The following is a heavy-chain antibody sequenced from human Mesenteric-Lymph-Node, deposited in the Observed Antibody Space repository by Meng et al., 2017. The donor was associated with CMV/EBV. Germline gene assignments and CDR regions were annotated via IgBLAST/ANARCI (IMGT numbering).Heavy chain of an antibody. J-gene: IGHJ5*02. CDR3: ARVSGNNAAYNWFDP. Sequence: GESLRLSCAACGFTFSSYDMHWVRQATGKGLEWVSAIGTAGDTYYPGAVTGQFTISRENAKNSLYLQMNSLRAGDTAVYYCARVSGNNAAYNWFDPWGQGTLVTVSS. V-gene: IGHV3-13*03. CDR1: GFTFSSYD. D-gene: IGHD1/OR15-1a*01. CDR2: IGTAGDT.